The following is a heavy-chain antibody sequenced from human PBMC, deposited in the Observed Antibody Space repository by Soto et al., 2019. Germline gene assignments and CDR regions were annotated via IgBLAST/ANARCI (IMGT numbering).Heavy chain of an antibody. CDR3: ARHPKVCSGGSCYYYGMDV. CDR1: GYSFTSYW. D-gene: IGHD2-15*01. Sequence: GESLKISCKGSGYSFTSYWISWVRQMPGKGLEWMGRIDPSDSYTNYSPSFQGHVTISADKSISTAYLQWSSLKASDTAMYYCARHPKVCSGGSCYYYGMDVWGQGTTVTVSS. CDR2: IDPSDSYT. V-gene: IGHV5-10-1*01. J-gene: IGHJ6*02.